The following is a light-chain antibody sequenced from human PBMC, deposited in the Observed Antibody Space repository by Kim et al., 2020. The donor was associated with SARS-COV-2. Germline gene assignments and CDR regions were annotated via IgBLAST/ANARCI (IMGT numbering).Light chain of an antibody. CDR2: AVS. Sequence: SVGDRVTISLRASQCISRDCHWYQQRQGRAPKLLICAVSTMQSGVPSRFSGRGSGTDFSLTISSLQPEDFATYYCQQTNSTLRTFVGGTTV. J-gene: IGKJ4*01. V-gene: IGKV1-39*01. CDR1: QCISRD. CDR3: QQTNSTLRT.